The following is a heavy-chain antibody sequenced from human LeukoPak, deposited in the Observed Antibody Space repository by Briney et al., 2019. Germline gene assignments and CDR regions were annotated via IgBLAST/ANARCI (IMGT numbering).Heavy chain of an antibody. D-gene: IGHD5-18*01. CDR2: IWYDGSNK. CDR1: GFTFSSYG. CDR3: AREGYSYVIEY. Sequence: GGSLSLSCAASGFTFSSYGMDWVRQAPGKGLEWVAVIWYDGSNKYYADSVKGRFTISRDTSKNTLYLQMNSLRAEDTAVYYCAREGYSYVIEYWGQGALVTVSS. J-gene: IGHJ4*02. V-gene: IGHV3-33*01.